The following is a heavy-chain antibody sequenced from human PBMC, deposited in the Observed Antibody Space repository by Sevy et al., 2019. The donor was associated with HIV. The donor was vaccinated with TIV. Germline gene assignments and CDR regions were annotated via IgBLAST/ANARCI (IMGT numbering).Heavy chain of an antibody. CDR3: ARGPGPYDSGHWFDP. Sequence: GGSLRLSCAVSGFTLSNYEMNWVRQAPGKGLEWLSYITSSGITLYNADSVKGRFTISRDTAKNSLSLQMNSLRADDTAVYYCARGPGPYDSGHWFDPWGQGTLVTVSS. J-gene: IGHJ5*02. CDR2: ITSSGITL. CDR1: GFTLSNYE. D-gene: IGHD3-22*01. V-gene: IGHV3-48*03.